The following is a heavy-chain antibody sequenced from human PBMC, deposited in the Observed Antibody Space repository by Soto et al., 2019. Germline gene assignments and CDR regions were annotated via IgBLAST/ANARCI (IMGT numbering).Heavy chain of an antibody. Sequence: SVKVSCKASGGTFSSYTISWVRQAPGQGPEWMGRIIPILGIANYAQKFQGRVTITADKSTSTAYMELSSLRSEDTAVYYCARSPPRRYCSGGSCYKGDNWFDPWGQGTLVTVSS. D-gene: IGHD2-15*01. J-gene: IGHJ5*02. CDR2: IIPILGIA. CDR3: ARSPPRRYCSGGSCYKGDNWFDP. V-gene: IGHV1-69*02. CDR1: GGTFSSYT.